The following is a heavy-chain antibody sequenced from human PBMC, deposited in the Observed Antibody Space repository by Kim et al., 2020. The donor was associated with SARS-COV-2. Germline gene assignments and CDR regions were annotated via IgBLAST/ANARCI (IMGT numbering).Heavy chain of an antibody. CDR2: IYYSGST. Sequence: SETLSLTCTVSGGSISSGGYYWSWIRQHPGKGLEWIGYIYYSGSTYYNPSLKSRVTISVDTSKNQFSLKLSSVTAADTAVYYCARGGERYSYGYLDPRIDYWGQGTLVTVSS. CDR1: GGSISSGGYY. CDR3: ARGGERYSYGYLDPRIDY. D-gene: IGHD5-18*01. V-gene: IGHV4-31*03. J-gene: IGHJ4*02.